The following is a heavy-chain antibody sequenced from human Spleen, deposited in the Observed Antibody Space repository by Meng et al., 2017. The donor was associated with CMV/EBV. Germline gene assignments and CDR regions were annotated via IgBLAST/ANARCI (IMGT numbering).Heavy chain of an antibody. V-gene: IGHV1-2*02. J-gene: IGHJ4*02. Sequence: QGPLVESGAEVKKPGASVKVSCKASGYTFTGYYMHWVRQASGQGLEWMGWIDPNSGGTNYAQKFQGRVTMTRDTSISTAYMELSRLRSDDTAVYYCARDSTIYDGAFSDYWGQGTLVTVSS. CDR2: IDPNSGGT. CDR3: ARDSTIYDGAFSDY. D-gene: IGHD5/OR15-5a*01. CDR1: GYTFTGYY.